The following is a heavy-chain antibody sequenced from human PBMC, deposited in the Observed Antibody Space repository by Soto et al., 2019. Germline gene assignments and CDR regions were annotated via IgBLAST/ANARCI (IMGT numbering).Heavy chain of an antibody. J-gene: IGHJ4*02. CDR1: GFTFSTYA. D-gene: IGHD3-22*01. CDR3: AKDQDRYDFDSTGFPTDY. Sequence: GGSLRLSCAASGFTFSTYAMTWVRQAPGKGLEWVSAIRGSGGVTYYADSVKGRFSISRDNSKNMLYLQMNSLRAEDTAVYYCAKDQDRYDFDSTGFPTDYWGQGTLVTVSS. V-gene: IGHV3-23*01. CDR2: IRGSGGVT.